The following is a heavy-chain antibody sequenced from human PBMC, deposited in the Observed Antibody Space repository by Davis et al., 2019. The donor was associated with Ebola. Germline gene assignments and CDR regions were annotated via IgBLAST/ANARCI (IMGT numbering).Heavy chain of an antibody. V-gene: IGHV4-30-2*01. CDR3: AIPSGRYYYYYGMDV. CDR2: IYHSGST. Sequence: SETLSLTCAVSGGSISSGGYSWSWIRQPPGKGLEWIGYIYHSGSTYYNPSLKSRVTISVDRSKNQFSLKLSSVPAADTAVYYCAIPSGRYYYYYGMDVWGQGTTVTVSS. D-gene: IGHD6-19*01. J-gene: IGHJ6*02. CDR1: GGSISSGGYS.